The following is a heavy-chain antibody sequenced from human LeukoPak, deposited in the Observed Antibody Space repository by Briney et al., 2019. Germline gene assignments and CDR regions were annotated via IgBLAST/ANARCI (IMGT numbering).Heavy chain of an antibody. CDR2: IRYDGSDK. V-gene: IGHV3-30*02. CDR1: RLTFSVYR. CDR3: AAINIAQLPIRVY. D-gene: IGHD5-24*01. J-gene: IGHJ4*02. Sequence: GGSLRLSCAASRLTFSVYRMHWVRQAPGKGLEGVSFIRYDGSDKYYADSVKGRFTISRDNSKNTLYLQMNSLRVEDTAVYYCAAINIAQLPIRVYWGQGTLVTVSS.